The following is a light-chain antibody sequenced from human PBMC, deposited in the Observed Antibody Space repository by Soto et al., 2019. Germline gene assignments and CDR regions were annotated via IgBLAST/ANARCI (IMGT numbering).Light chain of an antibody. CDR3: QQDNNWPPYT. CDR1: QSVSSN. Sequence: EIVMTQSPATLSVSPGERATLSCRASQSVSSNLAWYQQKPGQAPRLLIYGASTRATGIPARFSGSGSGTEFTLTISSLQSEDFAVYYCQQDNNWPPYTFGQVTKLEIK. V-gene: IGKV3-15*01. J-gene: IGKJ2*01. CDR2: GAS.